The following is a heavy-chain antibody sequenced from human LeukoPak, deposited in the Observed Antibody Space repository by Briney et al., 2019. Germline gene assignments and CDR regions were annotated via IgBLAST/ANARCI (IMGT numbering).Heavy chain of an antibody. J-gene: IGHJ4*02. CDR1: GFTFSKFA. V-gene: IGHV3-30*04. CDR3: ARAPGYGAAYYFDY. Sequence: GGSLRLSCAAAGFTFSKFAMHWVRQAPGRGLEWVAVVSYDGSYKYYADSVKGRFTISRDNSKNTLYLQMNSLRAEDTAVYYCARAPGYGAAYYFDYWGQGTLVTVSS. CDR2: VSYDGSYK. D-gene: IGHD1-1*01.